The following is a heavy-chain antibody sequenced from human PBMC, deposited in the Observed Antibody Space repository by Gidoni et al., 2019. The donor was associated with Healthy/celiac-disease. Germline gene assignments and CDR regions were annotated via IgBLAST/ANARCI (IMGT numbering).Heavy chain of an antibody. CDR3: AKGYDLWFGELYDAFDI. J-gene: IGHJ3*02. CDR1: GFTFSRYG. Sequence: QVQLVASGGGVVQPGRSLRLSCAASGFTFSRYGMHWVRQAPGKGLEWVAVISYDGSNKYYADSVKGRFTISRDNSKNTLYLQMNSLRAEDTAVYYCAKGYDLWFGELYDAFDIWGQGTMVTVSS. D-gene: IGHD3-10*01. V-gene: IGHV3-30*18. CDR2: ISYDGSNK.